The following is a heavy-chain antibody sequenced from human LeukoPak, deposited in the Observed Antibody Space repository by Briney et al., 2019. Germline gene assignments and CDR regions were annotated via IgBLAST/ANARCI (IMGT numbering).Heavy chain of an antibody. CDR3: ARRWELLSGGWFDP. J-gene: IGHJ5*02. CDR2: IYYSGST. D-gene: IGHD1-26*01. V-gene: IGHV4-39*01. CDR1: GGSISSSSYY. Sequence: SETLSLTCTVSGGSISSSSYYWGWIRQPPGKGLEWIGSIYYSGSTYYNPSLKSRVTISVDTSKNQFSLKLSSVTAADTAVYYCARRWELLSGGWFDPWGQGTLVTVSS.